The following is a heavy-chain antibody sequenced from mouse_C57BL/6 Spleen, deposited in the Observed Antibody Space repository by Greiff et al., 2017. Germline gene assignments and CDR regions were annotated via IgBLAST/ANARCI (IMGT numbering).Heavy chain of an antibody. Sequence: EVKLVESGGDLVKPGGSLKLSCAASGFTFSSYGMSWVRQTPDKRLEWVATISSGGSYTYYPDSVKGRFTISRDNAKNTLYLQMSSVKSEDTAMYCGARRATTGYAMECWGQGASVTVAS. CDR3: ARRATTGYAMEC. D-gene: IGHD1-1*01. CDR1: GFTFSSYG. V-gene: IGHV5-6*02. J-gene: IGHJ4*01. CDR2: ISSGGSYT.